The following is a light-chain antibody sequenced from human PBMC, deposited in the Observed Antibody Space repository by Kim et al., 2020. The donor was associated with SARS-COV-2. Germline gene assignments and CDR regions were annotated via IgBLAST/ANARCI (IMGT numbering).Light chain of an antibody. CDR1: QGIRNS. V-gene: IGKV1-27*01. CDR3: QKYNSAPQT. CDR2: GAT. Sequence: DIQMTQSPSSLSASVGDRVTITCRASQGIRNSLAWYQQKPGRAPKLLMYGATTLVSGVPSRFSGSGSGTDFTFTISSLQPEDVASYYCQKYNSAPQTFGQGTKVDIK. J-gene: IGKJ1*01.